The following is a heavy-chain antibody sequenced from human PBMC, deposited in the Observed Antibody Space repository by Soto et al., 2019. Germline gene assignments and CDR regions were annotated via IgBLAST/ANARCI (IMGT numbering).Heavy chain of an antibody. J-gene: IGHJ4*02. D-gene: IGHD5-12*01. CDR2: IRYDGSNK. Sequence: QVQLVESGGGVVQPGRSLRLSCAASGFTFSSYGMHWVRQAPGKGLEWVAVIRYDGSNKYYADSVKGRFTISRDNSKNTLYLQMNSLRAEDTAVYYCAREVVGGYSGYDALYYWGQGTLVTVSS. CDR3: AREVVGGYSGYDALYY. V-gene: IGHV3-33*01. CDR1: GFTFSSYG.